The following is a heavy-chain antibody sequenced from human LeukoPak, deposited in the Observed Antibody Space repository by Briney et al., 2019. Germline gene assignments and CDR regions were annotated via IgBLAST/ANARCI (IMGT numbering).Heavy chain of an antibody. CDR2: INSDGSST. CDR1: GFTFSSYW. V-gene: IGHV3-74*01. J-gene: IGHJ6*02. Sequence: PGGSLRLSCAASGFTFSSYWMHWVRQAPGKGLVWVSRINSDGSSTSYADSVKSRFTISRDNAKNTLYLQMNSLRAEDTAVYYCARDRVLLWFGEPNYYYGMDVWGQGTTVTVSS. CDR3: ARDRVLLWFGEPNYYYGMDV. D-gene: IGHD3-10*01.